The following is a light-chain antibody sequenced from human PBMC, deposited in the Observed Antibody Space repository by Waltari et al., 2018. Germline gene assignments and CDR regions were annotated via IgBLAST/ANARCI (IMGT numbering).Light chain of an antibody. V-gene: IGKV4-1*01. Sequence: DIVLTQSPDSLDVPLRATPTIHCKSSQSVLYSANTKSYLAWYQQKPGQPPKLIIYWASTRESGVPDRFSGSGSETDFTLTISSLQAEDVAVYYWQQYYSTPRTFGQGTKVEIK. CDR2: WAS. J-gene: IGKJ1*01. CDR1: QSVLYSANTKSY. CDR3: QQYYSTPRT.